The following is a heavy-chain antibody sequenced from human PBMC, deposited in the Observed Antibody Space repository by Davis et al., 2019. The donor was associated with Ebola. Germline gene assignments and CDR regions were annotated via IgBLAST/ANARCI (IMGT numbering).Heavy chain of an antibody. J-gene: IGHJ4*02. D-gene: IGHD3-10*01. CDR3: ARHPYGSGSSDPFDY. Sequence: SETLSLTCTVSGGSVSNYYWSWIRQPPGKGLEWIGYIYYRGSTNYNPSLKSRVTILVDTSKNQFSLKLSSVTAADTAVYYCARHPYGSGSSDPFDYWGQGTLVTVSS. CDR1: GGSVSNYY. V-gene: IGHV4-59*08. CDR2: IYYRGST.